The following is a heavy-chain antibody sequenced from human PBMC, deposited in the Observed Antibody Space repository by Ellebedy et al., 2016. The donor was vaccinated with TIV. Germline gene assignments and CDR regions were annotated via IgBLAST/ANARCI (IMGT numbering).Heavy chain of an antibody. J-gene: IGHJ6*02. V-gene: IGHV1-69*13. CDR1: GGTFSSYA. Sequence: ASVKVSCXASGGTFSSYAISWVRQAPGQGLEWVGGIIPIFGTANYAQKFQGRVTITADESTSTAYMELSSLRSEDTAVYYCARGSKRVITFTYYYYGMDVWGQGTTVTVSS. CDR2: IIPIFGTA. CDR3: ARGSKRVITFTYYYYGMDV. D-gene: IGHD3-22*01.